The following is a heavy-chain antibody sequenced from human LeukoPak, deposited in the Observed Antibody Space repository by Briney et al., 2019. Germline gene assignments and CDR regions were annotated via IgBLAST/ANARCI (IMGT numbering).Heavy chain of an antibody. J-gene: IGHJ6*02. CDR3: ARVAYYDILTGSYYYYGMYV. CDR2: ISAYNGNT. Sequence: ASVTVSCKASGYTFTSYGISWVRQAPGQGLEWMGWISAYNGNTNYAQKLQGRVTMTTDTSTSTAYMELRSLRSDDTAGYYCARVAYYDILTGSYYYYGMYVWGQGTTVTVSS. V-gene: IGHV1-18*01. D-gene: IGHD3-9*01. CDR1: GYTFTSYG.